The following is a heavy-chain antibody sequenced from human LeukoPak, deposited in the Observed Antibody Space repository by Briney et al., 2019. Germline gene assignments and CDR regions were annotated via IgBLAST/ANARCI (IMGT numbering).Heavy chain of an antibody. CDR2: INPNSGGT. J-gene: IGHJ5*02. CDR3: ARGLYYDILTGYPWFDP. CDR1: GYTFTSYG. Sequence: ASVKVSCKASGYTFTSYGISWVRQAPGQGLEWMGWINPNSGGTNYAQKFQGRVTMTRDTSISTAYMELSRLTSDDTAVYYCARGLYYDILTGYPWFDPWGQGTLVTVSS. V-gene: IGHV1-2*02. D-gene: IGHD3-9*01.